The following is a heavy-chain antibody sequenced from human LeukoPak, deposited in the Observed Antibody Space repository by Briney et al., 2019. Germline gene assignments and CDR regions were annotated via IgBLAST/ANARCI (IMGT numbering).Heavy chain of an antibody. CDR3: ARDLVTVTKGFDI. J-gene: IGHJ3*02. CDR2: ISYIGST. Sequence: PSETLPLTCTVSGDSFSSHYWTWIRQPPGKGLEWIGYISYIGSTNHSPSLKSRVTISIDTSKNQFSLKLSSVTAADTAVYYCARDLVTVTKGFDIWGQGTMVSVSS. CDR1: GDSFSSHY. D-gene: IGHD4-17*01. V-gene: IGHV4-59*11.